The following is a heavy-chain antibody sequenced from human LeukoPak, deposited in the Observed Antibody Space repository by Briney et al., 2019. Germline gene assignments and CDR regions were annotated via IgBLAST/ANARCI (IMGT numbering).Heavy chain of an antibody. D-gene: IGHD1-26*01. CDR3: ARESRIVEGDGYYIDV. CDR2: INPSGGST. J-gene: IGHJ6*03. V-gene: IGHV1-46*01. Sequence: ASVKVSCKASGYTFTSYYMHWVRQAPGQGLEWMGIINPSGGSTSYAQKFQGRVTMTRDMSTSTVYMELSSLRSEDTAVYYCARESRIVEGDGYYIDVWGKGTTVTV. CDR1: GYTFTSYY.